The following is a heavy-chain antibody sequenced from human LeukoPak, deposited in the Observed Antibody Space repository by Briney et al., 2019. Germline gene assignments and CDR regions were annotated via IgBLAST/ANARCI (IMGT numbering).Heavy chain of an antibody. Sequence: GESLKISCKGSGYSFTSYWIGWVRQMPGKGLEWMGIIYPGDSDTRYSPSFQGQVTISADKSISTAYLQWSSLKASDTAMYYCARSGRAKWLCTYFFDYWGQGTLVTVSS. J-gene: IGHJ4*02. V-gene: IGHV5-51*01. CDR3: ARSGRAKWLCTYFFDY. CDR1: GYSFTSYW. D-gene: IGHD3-22*01. CDR2: IYPGDSDT.